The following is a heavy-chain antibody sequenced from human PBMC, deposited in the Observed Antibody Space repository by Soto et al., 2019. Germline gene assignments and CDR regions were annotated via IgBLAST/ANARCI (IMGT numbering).Heavy chain of an antibody. V-gene: IGHV3-11*01. CDR1: GFTFSDYY. CDR2: ISSSGSTI. D-gene: IGHD3-22*01. J-gene: IGHJ4*02. CDR3: ARDQRRLADYYDSSGPFDY. Sequence: LGGSLRLSCAASGFTFSDYYMSWIRQAPGKGLEWVSYISSSGSTIYYADSVKGRFTISRDNAKNSLYLQMNSLRAEDTAVYYCARDQRRLADYYDSSGPFDYWGQGTLVTVSS.